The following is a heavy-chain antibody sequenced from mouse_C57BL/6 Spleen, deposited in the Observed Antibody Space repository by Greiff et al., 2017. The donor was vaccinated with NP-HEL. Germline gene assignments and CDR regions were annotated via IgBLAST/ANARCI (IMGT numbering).Heavy chain of an antibody. CDR3: ARQYDYDGYFDV. CDR2: ISNGGGST. V-gene: IGHV5-12*01. Sequence: DVMLVESGGGLVQPGGSLKLSCAASGFTFSDYYMYWVRQTPEKRLEWVAYISNGGGSTYYPDTVKGRFTISRDNAKNTLYLQMSRLKSEDTAMYYCARQYDYDGYFDVWGTGTTVTVSS. D-gene: IGHD2-4*01. CDR1: GFTFSDYY. J-gene: IGHJ1*03.